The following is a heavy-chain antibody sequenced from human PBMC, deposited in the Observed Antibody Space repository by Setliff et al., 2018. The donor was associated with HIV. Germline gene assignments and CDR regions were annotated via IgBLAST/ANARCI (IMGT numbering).Heavy chain of an antibody. CDR3: ARGGGYYAPLDY. CDR1: GGSISSYY. Sequence: KTSETLSLTCTVSGGSISSYYWSWIRQPPGKGLEWIGYIYYSGSTNYNPSLKSRVTISVDTSKNQFSLKLSSVTAADTAVYYCARGGGYYAPLDYWGQGTLVTVSS. D-gene: IGHD3-22*01. CDR2: IYYSGST. J-gene: IGHJ4*02. V-gene: IGHV4-59*01.